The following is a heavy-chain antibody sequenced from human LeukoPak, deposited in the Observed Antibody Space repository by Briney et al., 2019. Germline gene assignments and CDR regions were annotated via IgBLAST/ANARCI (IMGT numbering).Heavy chain of an antibody. CDR3: ASILRSSSGYYFDY. CDR2: IYSGDTT. CDR1: AFTFSSYA. J-gene: IGHJ4*02. D-gene: IGHD3-10*01. Sequence: GGSLRLSCAASAFTFSSYAMAWVRQAPGKGLEWVSVIYSGDTTFYADSVRGKFTISRDNSKNTLYLQMNSLRAEDTAVYYCASILRSSSGYYFDYWGQGTLVTVSS. V-gene: IGHV3-66*01.